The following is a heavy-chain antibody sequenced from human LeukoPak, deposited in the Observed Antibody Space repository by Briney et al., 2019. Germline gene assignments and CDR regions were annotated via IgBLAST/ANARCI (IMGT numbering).Heavy chain of an antibody. CDR2: IYHSGST. Sequence: PSETLSLTCAVSGGSISSGGYSWSWIRQPPGKGLEWIGYIYHSGSTYYNPSLKSRVTISVDRSKNQFSLKLSSLTAADTAVYYCASTISTRGMDVWGQGTTVTVSS. J-gene: IGHJ6*02. CDR1: GGSISSGGYS. V-gene: IGHV4-30-2*01. D-gene: IGHD3-10*01. CDR3: ASTISTRGMDV.